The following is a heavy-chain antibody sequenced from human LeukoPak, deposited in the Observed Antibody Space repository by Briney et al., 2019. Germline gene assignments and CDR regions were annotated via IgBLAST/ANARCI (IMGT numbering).Heavy chain of an antibody. CDR2: IIPIFGTA. CDR1: GGTFSSYA. V-gene: IGHV1-69*13. D-gene: IGHD5-12*01. J-gene: IGHJ4*02. Sequence: SVKVSCKASGGTFSSYAISWVRQAPGQGLEWMGRIIPIFGTANYAQKFQGIVTITADESTSTAYMELSRLRSEDTAVYYCARERVWLQKKGYFDYWGQGTLVTVSS. CDR3: ARERVWLQKKGYFDY.